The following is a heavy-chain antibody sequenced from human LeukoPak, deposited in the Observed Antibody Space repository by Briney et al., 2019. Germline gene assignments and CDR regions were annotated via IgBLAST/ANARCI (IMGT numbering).Heavy chain of an antibody. Sequence: GGSLRLSCAASGFTVSSNYMSWVRQAPGKGLEWVSVIYSGDSTYYADSVKGRLTISRDNSKNTLYLQMNSLRAEDTAVYYCARKNNGGYYYYYYYMDVWGKGTTVTVSS. CDR1: GFTVSSNY. D-gene: IGHD2-8*01. J-gene: IGHJ6*03. V-gene: IGHV3-53*01. CDR2: IYSGDST. CDR3: ARKNNGGYYYYYYYMDV.